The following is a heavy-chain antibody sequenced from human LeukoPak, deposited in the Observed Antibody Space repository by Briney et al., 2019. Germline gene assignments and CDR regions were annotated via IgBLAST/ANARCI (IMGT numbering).Heavy chain of an antibody. CDR2: TYYRSKWYN. D-gene: IGHD1/OR15-1a*01. V-gene: IGHV6-1*01. CDR3: ARRETTAGKGYFDY. Sequence: SQTLSLTCDISGDSVSSNSATWNWIRQSPTRGLEWLGRTYYRSKWYNEYAESVKSRITINPDTSKNQFSLQVNSVIPEDTAVYYCARRETTAGKGYFDYWGQESLINVSS. CDR1: GDSVSSNSAT. J-gene: IGHJ4*02.